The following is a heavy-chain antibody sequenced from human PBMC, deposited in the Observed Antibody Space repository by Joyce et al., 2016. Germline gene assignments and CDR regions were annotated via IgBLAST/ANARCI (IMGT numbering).Heavy chain of an antibody. CDR2: IYSGGST. CDR1: GFTVSTNY. J-gene: IGHJ4*02. Sequence: EVQLVESGGGLVQPGGSLRLSCAASGFTVSTNYMTWVRQAPGKGLEWVSLIYSGGSTYYADSVKGRFTISRDNSKNTLYLRMNSLRPEDTAVYYCVGPAGSLDYWGQGTLVTVPS. CDR3: VGPAGSLDY. V-gene: IGHV3-66*04.